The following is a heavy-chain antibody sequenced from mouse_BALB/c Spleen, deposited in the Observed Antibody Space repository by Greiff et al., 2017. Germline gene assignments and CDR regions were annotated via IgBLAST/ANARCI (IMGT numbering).Heavy chain of an antibody. D-gene: IGHD2-4*01. Sequence: EVMLVESGGGLVKLGGSLKLSCAASGFTFSSYYMSWVRQTPEKRLELVAAINSNGGSTYYPDTVKGRFTISRDNAKNTLYLQMSSLKSEDTALYYCARHGGDYDGDWYFDVWGAGTTVTVSS. CDR1: GFTFSSYY. CDR3: ARHGGDYDGDWYFDV. V-gene: IGHV5-6-2*01. J-gene: IGHJ1*01. CDR2: INSNGGST.